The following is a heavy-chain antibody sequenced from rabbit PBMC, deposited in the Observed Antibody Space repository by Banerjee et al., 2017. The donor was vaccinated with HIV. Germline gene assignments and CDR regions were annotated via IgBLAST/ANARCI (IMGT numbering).Heavy chain of an antibody. J-gene: IGHJ6*01. CDR3: ARWGYGMDL. V-gene: IGHV1S43*01. Sequence: QQQLEESGGGLVKPGGTLTLTCKASGFDFSSYYMNWVRQAPGKGLEWIGYIDPVFDTTYYASWVNGRFTISSHNAQNTLYLQLNSLTAADTATYFCARWGYGMDLWGQGTLVTVS. D-gene: IGHD3-1*01. CDR1: GFDFSSYY. CDR2: IDPVFDTT.